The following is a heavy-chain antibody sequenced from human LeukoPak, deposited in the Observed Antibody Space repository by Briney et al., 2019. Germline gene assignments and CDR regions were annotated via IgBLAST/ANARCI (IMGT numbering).Heavy chain of an antibody. CDR1: GFTFSSYA. CDR3: VKEEPNLWLGELIFDY. V-gene: IGHV3-64D*06. Sequence: PGGSLRLSCSASGFTFSSYAMHWVRQAPGKGLEYVSAISSNGGSTYYADSVKGRFTISRDNSKNTLYLQMSSLRAEDTAVYYCVKEEPNLWLGELIFDYWGQGTLVTVSS. D-gene: IGHD3-10*01. CDR2: ISSNGGST. J-gene: IGHJ4*02.